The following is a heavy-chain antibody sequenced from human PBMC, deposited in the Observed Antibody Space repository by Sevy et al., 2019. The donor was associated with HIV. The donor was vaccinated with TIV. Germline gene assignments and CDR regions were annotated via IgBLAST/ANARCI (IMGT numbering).Heavy chain of an antibody. V-gene: IGHV3-7*01. D-gene: IGHD4-4*01. CDR2: IKQDGSEK. CDR3: ARRGQDSNYDYYYGMDV. J-gene: IGHJ6*02. CDR1: GFTFSSYW. Sequence: GGSLRLSCAASGFTFSSYWMSWVRQAPGKGLEWVANIKQDGSEKYYGDSVKGRFTTSRDNAKNSLYLQMNSLRAEDTAVYYCARRGQDSNYDYYYGMDVWGQGTTVTVSS.